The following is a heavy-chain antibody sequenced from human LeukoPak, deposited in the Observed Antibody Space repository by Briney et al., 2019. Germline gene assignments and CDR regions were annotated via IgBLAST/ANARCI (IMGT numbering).Heavy chain of an antibody. CDR2: ISSSGSTI. Sequence: PGGSLRLSCAASGFTFSDYYMSWLRQAPGKGLEWVSYISSSGSTIYYADSVKGRFTISRDNAKNSLYLQMNSLRAEDTAVYYCAKVRSDITMIVDSFDYWGQGTLVTVSS. J-gene: IGHJ4*02. V-gene: IGHV3-11*01. CDR3: AKVRSDITMIVDSFDY. CDR1: GFTFSDYY. D-gene: IGHD3-22*01.